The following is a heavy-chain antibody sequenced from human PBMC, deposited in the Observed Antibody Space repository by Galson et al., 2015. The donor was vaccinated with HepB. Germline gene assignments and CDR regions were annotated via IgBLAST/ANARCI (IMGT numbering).Heavy chain of an antibody. CDR2: TYYRSKWYN. D-gene: IGHD3-16*01. CDR1: GDSVSSNSVA. J-gene: IGHJ4*02. CDR3: TRQRGGFDY. Sequence: CAISGDSVSSNSVAWNWIRQSPSRGLEWLGRTYYRSKWYNDYALSVKSRITINSDTSKNQLSLQLNSVTPDDTAVYYCTRQRGGFDYWGQGNLVTVSS. V-gene: IGHV6-1*01.